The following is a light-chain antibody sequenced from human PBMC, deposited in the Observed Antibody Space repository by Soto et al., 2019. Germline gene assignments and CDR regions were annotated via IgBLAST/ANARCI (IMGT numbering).Light chain of an antibody. V-gene: IGLV3-21*04. CDR2: YDS. CDR1: NTGSKS. J-gene: IGLJ2*01. Sequence: SYELTQPPSVSVAPGKTARITCGGNNTGSKSVHWYQQKPGQAPVLVIYYDSDRPSGIPERFSGSNSGNTATLTISRVDAGDEADYYCQVWDSSSDHVVFGGGTQLTVL. CDR3: QVWDSSSDHVV.